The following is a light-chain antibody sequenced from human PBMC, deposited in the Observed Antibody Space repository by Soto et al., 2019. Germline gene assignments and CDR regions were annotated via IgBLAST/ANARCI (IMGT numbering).Light chain of an antibody. V-gene: IGKV1-39*01. J-gene: IGKJ1*01. CDR3: QQTSRTPKT. CDR2: DTY. Sequence: IQMTQSPSSLSASVGDRVTITCRASQDIRNDLGWYQQKPGKAPKVLIYDTYTLQSGVPSRFSGAGSGTDFTLTISSLQPEDFATYYCQQTSRTPKTFGQGTKVDIK. CDR1: QDIRND.